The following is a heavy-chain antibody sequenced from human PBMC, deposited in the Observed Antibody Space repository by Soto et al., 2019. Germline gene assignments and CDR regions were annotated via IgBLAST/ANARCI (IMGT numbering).Heavy chain of an antibody. CDR2: IRNDGSDK. V-gene: IGHV3-33*01. CDR1: GFIFSPYG. Sequence: LRLSCAASGFIFSPYGIHWVRQAPGKGLEWVALIRNDGSDKYYAESVTGRFTISRDNSKNTVYLQMNSLRAEDTALYFCARAPRMAPFDIWGQGTMVTVSS. CDR3: ARAPRMAPFDI. J-gene: IGHJ3*02.